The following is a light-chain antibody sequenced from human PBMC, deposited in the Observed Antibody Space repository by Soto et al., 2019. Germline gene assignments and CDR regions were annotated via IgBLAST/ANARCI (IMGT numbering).Light chain of an antibody. Sequence: QSVLTQPASVSGSPGQSITISCTGTSSDVGGYNYVSWYQLHPGKAPRLMIFDVSNRPSGVSNRFSGSKSGSTASLSISGLQAEDEADYYCSSFRTGTVYVFGTGTKVTVL. CDR3: SSFRTGTVYV. J-gene: IGLJ1*01. CDR2: DVS. V-gene: IGLV2-14*03. CDR1: SSDVGGYNY.